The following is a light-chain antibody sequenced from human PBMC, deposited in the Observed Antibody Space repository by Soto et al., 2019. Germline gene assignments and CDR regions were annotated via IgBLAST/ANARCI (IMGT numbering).Light chain of an antibody. CDR2: WAS. CDR3: QQYYSIPRT. Sequence: DIVMTQSPDSLGVSLGERATINCKSSQSVLYSSNNKNYLAWYQQKPGQPPKLLIYWASTRDSGVPDRFSGSGSGTDFTLTISSLQAEDVAVYYCQQYYSIPRTFGQGTKVELK. CDR1: QSVLYSSNNKNY. V-gene: IGKV4-1*01. J-gene: IGKJ1*01.